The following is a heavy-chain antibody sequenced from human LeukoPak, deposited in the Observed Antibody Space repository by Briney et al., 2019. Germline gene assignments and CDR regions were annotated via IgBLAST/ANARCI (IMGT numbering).Heavy chain of an antibody. J-gene: IGHJ4*02. D-gene: IGHD6-6*01. Sequence: GESLKISCQGSGYSFTSYWIGWVRQMPGKGLEWMGIIYPGDSDTRYSPSFQGQVTISADKSISTAYLQWSSLKASDTAMYYCARHKPSVYSSSSAFDYWGQGTLVTVSS. V-gene: IGHV5-51*01. CDR3: ARHKPSVYSSSSAFDY. CDR1: GYSFTSYW. CDR2: IYPGDSDT.